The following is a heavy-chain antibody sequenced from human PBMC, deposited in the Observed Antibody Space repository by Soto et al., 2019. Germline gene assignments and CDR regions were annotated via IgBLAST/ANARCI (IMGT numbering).Heavy chain of an antibody. J-gene: IGHJ5*02. Sequence: QVQLVESGGGVVQPGGSRGLSCAASGFPFSSSGRHWVRRAPGKGREGGAFISYDGSNEYYADSVKGRFTISRDNSKNTLYLQMDSLRPEDTAFYYCARDRYYYGSGSYYPFDPWGQGTLVTVSS. CDR2: ISYDGSNE. CDR3: ARDRYYYGSGSYYPFDP. V-gene: IGHV3-30*03. D-gene: IGHD3-10*01. CDR1: GFPFSSSG.